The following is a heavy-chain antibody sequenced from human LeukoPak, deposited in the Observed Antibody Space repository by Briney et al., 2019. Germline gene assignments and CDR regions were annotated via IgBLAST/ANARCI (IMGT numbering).Heavy chain of an antibody. CDR1: GFSFSSYW. V-gene: IGHV3-7*01. J-gene: IGHJ6*02. D-gene: IGHD3-3*01. CDR2: IKPDASEK. CDR3: ARGYLNVLRFLEWLRMHMDV. Sequence: KPGGSLRLSCAASGFSFSSYWMSWVRQAPGKGLEWVANIKPDASEKYYVDSVKGRFTISRDNAKNLVYLQMNSLRAEDTAVYYCARGYLNVLRFLEWLRMHMDVWGQGTTVTVSS.